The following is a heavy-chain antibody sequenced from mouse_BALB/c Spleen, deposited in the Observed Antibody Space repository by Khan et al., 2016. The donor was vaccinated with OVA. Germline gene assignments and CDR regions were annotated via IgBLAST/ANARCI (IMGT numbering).Heavy chain of an antibody. V-gene: IGHV5-6-3*01. CDR2: INSNGGST. Sequence: EVQLVESGGGLVQPGGSLKLSCAASGFTFSSYGMSWVRQTPDKRLELVATINSNGGSTYYPDSVKGRFTISRDNAKDTLYLQMSSLKSEVTAMDHWARMARKIDWGEGTTLTVSS. J-gene: IGHJ2*01. CDR3: ARMARKID. CDR1: GFTFSSYG.